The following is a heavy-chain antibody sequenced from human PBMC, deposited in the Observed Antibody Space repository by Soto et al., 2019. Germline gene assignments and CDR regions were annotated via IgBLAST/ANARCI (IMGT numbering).Heavy chain of an antibody. CDR3: ARELPTTIGEGYYYSYGMDV. Sequence: VGSLRLSCAASGFIFSSYWMHWVRQAPGKGLVWVSRLHSDGSTTTYADSVKGRFTISRDNAKNTLYLQMNSLRAEDTAVYYCARELPTTIGEGYYYSYGMDVWGQGTKVTVSS. J-gene: IGHJ6*02. V-gene: IGHV3-74*03. CDR1: GFIFSSYW. D-gene: IGHD2-2*02. CDR2: LHSDGSTT.